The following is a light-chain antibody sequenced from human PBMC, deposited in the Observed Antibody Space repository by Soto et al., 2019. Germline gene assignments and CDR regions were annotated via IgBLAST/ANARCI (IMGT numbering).Light chain of an antibody. J-gene: IGKJ2*01. V-gene: IGKV2-30*01. CDR1: QSLVYKDGNTY. Sequence: DVVMTQSPLSLPVTLGQPASISCRSSQSLVYKDGNTYLNWFQQRPGQSPRRLIYKVSNRASGVTDRFSGSGSDTDFTLKISRVEAEDFGVYYCMQGTAWPYTFGQGTKLEIK. CDR2: KVS. CDR3: MQGTAWPYT.